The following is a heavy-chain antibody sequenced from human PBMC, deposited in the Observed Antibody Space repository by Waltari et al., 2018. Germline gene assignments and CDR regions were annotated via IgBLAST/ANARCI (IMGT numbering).Heavy chain of an antibody. D-gene: IGHD1-26*01. V-gene: IGHV4-34*02. CDR3: AKTLLLSLYALDV. CDR2: VMHRGNT. Sequence: QVHLQQWGAGLLKPSETLSLTCGVYGGPLSGHYWCWVRQSPARGLACIGEVMHRGNTSYNPSLSGRATISVDTSRSQVSLKLHSVTSADTAVYYCAKTLLLSLYALDVWGQGTTVIVSS. CDR1: GGPLSGHY. J-gene: IGHJ6*01.